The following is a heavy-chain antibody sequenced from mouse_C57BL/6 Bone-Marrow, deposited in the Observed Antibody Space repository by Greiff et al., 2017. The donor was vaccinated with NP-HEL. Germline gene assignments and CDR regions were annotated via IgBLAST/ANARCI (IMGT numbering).Heavy chain of an antibody. V-gene: IGHV1-69*01. D-gene: IGHD4-1*01. Sequence: QVQLQQPGAELVMPGASVKLSCKASGYTFTSYWMHWVKQRPGQGLEWIGEIDPSDSYTNYNQKFKGKSTLTVDKSSSTAYMQLSSLTSEDSAVYYCARQHWTGGFAYWGQGTLVTVSA. CDR3: ARQHWTGGFAY. CDR2: IDPSDSYT. CDR1: GYTFTSYW. J-gene: IGHJ3*01.